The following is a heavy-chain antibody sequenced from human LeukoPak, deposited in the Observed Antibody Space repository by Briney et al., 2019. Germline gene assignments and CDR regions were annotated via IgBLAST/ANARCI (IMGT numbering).Heavy chain of an antibody. D-gene: IGHD3-10*01. CDR3: ARGPRAYYYGSGSYYQHWFDP. CDR2: INHSGST. Sequence: SETLSLTCAVYGGSFSGYYWSWIRQPPGKGLEWIGEINHSGSTNYNPSLKSRVTISVDTSKNQFSLKLSSVTAADTAVYYCARGPRAYYYGSGSYYQHWFDPWGQGTLDTVSS. CDR1: GGSFSGYY. J-gene: IGHJ5*02. V-gene: IGHV4-34*01.